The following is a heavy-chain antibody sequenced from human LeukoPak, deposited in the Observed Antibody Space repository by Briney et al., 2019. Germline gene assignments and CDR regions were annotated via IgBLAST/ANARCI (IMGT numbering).Heavy chain of an antibody. Sequence: GASVKVSCKASGYTLTSYGISWARQAPGQGLEWMGWISAYNGNTNYAQKLQGRVTMTTDTSTSTAYMELRSLRSDDTAVYYCASIIAVAAKGAFDIWGQGTMVTVSS. J-gene: IGHJ3*02. CDR1: GYTLTSYG. V-gene: IGHV1-18*01. CDR3: ASIIAVAAKGAFDI. CDR2: ISAYNGNT. D-gene: IGHD6-19*01.